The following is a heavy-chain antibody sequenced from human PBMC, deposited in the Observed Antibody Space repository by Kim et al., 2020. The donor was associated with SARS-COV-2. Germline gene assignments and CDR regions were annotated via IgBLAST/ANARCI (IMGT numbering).Heavy chain of an antibody. CDR2: INPNSGGT. Sequence: ASVKVSCKASGYTFTGYYMHWVRQAPGQGLEWMGWINPNSGGTNYAQKFQGWVTMTRDTSISTAYMELSRLRSDDTAVYYCARDLKSGSYYFDYWGQGTLVTVSS. V-gene: IGHV1-2*04. CDR3: ARDLKSGSYYFDY. CDR1: GYTFTGYY. J-gene: IGHJ4*02. D-gene: IGHD1-26*01.